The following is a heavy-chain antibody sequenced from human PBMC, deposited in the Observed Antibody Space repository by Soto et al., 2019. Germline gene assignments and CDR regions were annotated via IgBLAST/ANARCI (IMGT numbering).Heavy chain of an antibody. D-gene: IGHD3-10*01. CDR3: AREYYGSGSYYINY. CDR1: GFTFSSYG. V-gene: IGHV3-33*01. Sequence: PGGSLRLSCEASGFTFSSYGMHWVRQAPGTGLEWVAVIWYDGSNKYYADSVKGRFTISRDNSKNTLYLQMNSLRAEDTAVYYCAREYYGSGSYYINYWRQGTLVTVSS. J-gene: IGHJ4*02. CDR2: IWYDGSNK.